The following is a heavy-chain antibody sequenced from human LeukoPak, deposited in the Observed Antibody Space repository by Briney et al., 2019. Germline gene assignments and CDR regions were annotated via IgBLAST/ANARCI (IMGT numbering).Heavy chain of an antibody. D-gene: IGHD2/OR15-2a*01. CDR3: AKVVAGNIDYYFDY. CDR1: GFPFSSYW. CDR2: ISGTGGST. Sequence: GGSLRLSCVASGFPFSSYWMTWVRQAPGKGLEWVAGISGTGGSTHYADSVKGQFTISRDNSKNTVYLQMRNLRVEHTAVYYCAKVVAGNIDYYFDYWGQGILVTVSS. J-gene: IGHJ4*02. V-gene: IGHV3-23*01.